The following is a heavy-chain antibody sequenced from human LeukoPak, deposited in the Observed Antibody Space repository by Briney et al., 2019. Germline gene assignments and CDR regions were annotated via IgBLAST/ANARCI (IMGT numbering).Heavy chain of an antibody. CDR2: INPNSGGT. D-gene: IGHD4-17*01. V-gene: IGHV1-2*04. Sequence: ASVKVSCKASGYTFTGYYMHWVRQAPGQGLEWMGWINPNSGGTNYAQKFQGWVTMTRDTSISTAYMELSRLRSDDTAVYYCARKTHDYVEYNWFDPWGQGTLVTVSS. CDR1: GYTFTGYY. CDR3: ARKTHDYVEYNWFDP. J-gene: IGHJ5*02.